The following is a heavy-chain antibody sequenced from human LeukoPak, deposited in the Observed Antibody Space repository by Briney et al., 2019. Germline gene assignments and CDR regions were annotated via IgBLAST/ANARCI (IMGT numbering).Heavy chain of an antibody. CDR3: ARFVRRVSSSGYYLFDY. J-gene: IGHJ4*02. Sequence: SETLSLTCTVSGGSISSYYWSWIRQPPGKGLEWIGYIYYSGSTNYNPSLKSRVTISVDTSKNQLSLKLSSVTAADTAVYYCARFVRRVSSSGYYLFDYWGQGTLVTVSS. V-gene: IGHV4-59*01. CDR1: GGSISSYY. D-gene: IGHD3-22*01. CDR2: IYYSGST.